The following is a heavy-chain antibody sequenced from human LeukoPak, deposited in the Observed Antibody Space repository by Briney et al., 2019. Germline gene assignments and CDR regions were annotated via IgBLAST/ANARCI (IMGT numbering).Heavy chain of an antibody. CDR1: GGSIINYY. CDR3: ARHRGYVGAFDV. Sequence: SESLSLTCTVSGGSIINYYWSWIRQPPGKGLEWIGFIYYSGSTNYNPSLKSRVTISVDTSKNQFSLNLSSVTASETAVYYCARHRGYVGAFDVWGRGTMVTVSS. D-gene: IGHD3-22*01. CDR2: IYYSGST. J-gene: IGHJ3*01. V-gene: IGHV4-59*08.